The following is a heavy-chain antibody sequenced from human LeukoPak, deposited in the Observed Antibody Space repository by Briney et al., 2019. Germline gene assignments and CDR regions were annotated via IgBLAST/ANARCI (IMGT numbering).Heavy chain of an antibody. D-gene: IGHD3-10*01. V-gene: IGHV1-18*01. CDR3: ARSRIPMVRGVIEPAYYFDY. CDR1: GYTFTSYG. Sequence: ASVKISCKASGYTFTSYGISWVRQAPGQGLEWMGWFGAYNGDRNYAQKRQCRGTMTTDTSTSTAYMELRSLRSDDTAVYYCARSRIPMVRGVIEPAYYFDYWGQGTLVTVSS. J-gene: IGHJ4*02. CDR2: FGAYNGDR.